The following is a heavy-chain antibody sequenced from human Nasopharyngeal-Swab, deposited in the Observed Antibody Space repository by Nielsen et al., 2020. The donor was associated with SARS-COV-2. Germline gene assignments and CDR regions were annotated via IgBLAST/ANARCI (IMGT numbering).Heavy chain of an antibody. CDR1: GFTFSSYW. D-gene: IGHD4-17*01. CDR3: ARRQYGDYYYYYGMDV. CDR2: IKQDGSVK. V-gene: IGHV3-7*03. Sequence: GESLKTSCAASGFTFSSYWMSWVRQAPGKGLEWVAKIKQDGSVKYYVDSGKGRFTISRDNAKNSLYLQMNSLRAEDTAVYYCARRQYGDYYYYYGMDVLGQGTTVTVSS. J-gene: IGHJ6*02.